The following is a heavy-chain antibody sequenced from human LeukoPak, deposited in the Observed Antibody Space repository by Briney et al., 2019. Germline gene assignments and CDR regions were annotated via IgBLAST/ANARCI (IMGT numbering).Heavy chain of an antibody. Sequence: SETLSLTCTVSGGSISSYYWSWIRQPPGMGLEWIGYIYYSGSTNYNPSLKSRVTISVDTSKNQFSLKLSSVTAADTAVYYCARDYMDGATFADYWGQGTLVTVSS. CDR2: IYYSGST. V-gene: IGHV4-59*12. J-gene: IGHJ4*02. CDR1: GGSISSYY. D-gene: IGHD1-26*01. CDR3: ARDYMDGATFADY.